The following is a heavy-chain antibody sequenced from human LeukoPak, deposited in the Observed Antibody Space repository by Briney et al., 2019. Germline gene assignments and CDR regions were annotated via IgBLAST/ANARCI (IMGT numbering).Heavy chain of an antibody. J-gene: IGHJ3*02. CDR2: IYYSGST. D-gene: IGHD6-6*01. Sequence: SETLSLTCTVSGGSISSYYWSWIRQPPGKGLEWIGYIYYSGSTNYNPSLKSRVTISVDTSKNQFSLKLSSVTAADTAVYYCARLKEQLYDAFDIWGQGTMVTVSS. CDR3: ARLKEQLYDAFDI. V-gene: IGHV4-59*01. CDR1: GGSISSYY.